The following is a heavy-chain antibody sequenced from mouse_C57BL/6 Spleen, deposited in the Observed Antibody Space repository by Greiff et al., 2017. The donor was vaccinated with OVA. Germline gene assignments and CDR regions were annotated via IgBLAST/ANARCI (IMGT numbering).Heavy chain of an antibody. CDR3: ARAGITAIVAHFDY. Sequence: QVQLQQSGAELVRPGTSVKVSCKASGYAFTNYLIEWVKQRPGQGLEWIGVINPGSGGTNYNEKFKGKATLTADKSSSTAYMQLSSLTSEYSAVYFCARAGITAIVAHFDYWGQGTTLTVSS. D-gene: IGHD1-1*01. V-gene: IGHV1-54*01. CDR2: INPGSGGT. J-gene: IGHJ2*01. CDR1: GYAFTNYL.